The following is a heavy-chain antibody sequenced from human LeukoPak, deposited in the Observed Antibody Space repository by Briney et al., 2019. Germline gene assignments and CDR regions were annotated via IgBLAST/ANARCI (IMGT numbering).Heavy chain of an antibody. J-gene: IGHJ5*02. CDR2: IYPGDSDT. D-gene: IGHD6-19*01. V-gene: IGHV5-51*01. Sequence: GESLKISCKGSGYTFTSYWIGWVRPMPGKGLEWMGIIYPGDSDTRYSPSFQGQVTISADKSISTAYLQWNSLKAPDTAMYYCARQITYNSGWYERWGQGTLVTVSS. CDR3: ARQITYNSGWYER. CDR1: GYTFTSYW.